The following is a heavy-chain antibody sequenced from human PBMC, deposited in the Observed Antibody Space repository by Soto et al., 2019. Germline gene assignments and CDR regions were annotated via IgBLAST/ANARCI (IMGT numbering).Heavy chain of an antibody. CDR1: GFTFNTYG. CDR3: AKDIVRYTYGARDY. Sequence: VGSLRLSCAASGFTFNTYGMYWVRQAPGKGLEWVAAISYDGSNKYHADSVKGRFTISRDNSKNTLYLQMNSLRVEGTAVYYCAKDIVRYTYGARDYWGQGALVTVSS. CDR2: ISYDGSNK. V-gene: IGHV3-30*18. J-gene: IGHJ4*02. D-gene: IGHD5-18*01.